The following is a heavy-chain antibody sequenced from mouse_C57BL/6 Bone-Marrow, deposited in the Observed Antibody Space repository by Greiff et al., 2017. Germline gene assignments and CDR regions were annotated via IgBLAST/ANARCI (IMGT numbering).Heavy chain of an antibody. Sequence: DVMLVESGGGLVQPKGSLKLSCAASGFSFNTYAMNWVRQAPGKGLEWVARIRSKSNNYATYYADSVKDRFTISRDDSESMLYLQMNNLKTEYTAIYYCVRHDSSGYGFAYWGQGTLVTVSA. D-gene: IGHD3-2*02. CDR2: IRSKSNNYAT. CDR3: VRHDSSGYGFAY. CDR1: GFSFNTYA. V-gene: IGHV10-1*01. J-gene: IGHJ3*01.